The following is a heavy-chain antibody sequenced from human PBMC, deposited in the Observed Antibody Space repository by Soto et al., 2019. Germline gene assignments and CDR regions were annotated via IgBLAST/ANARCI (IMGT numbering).Heavy chain of an antibody. V-gene: IGHV1-24*01. D-gene: IGHD1-26*01. CDR1: GYTLTELS. Sequence: ASVKVSCKVSGYTLTELSMHWVRQAPGKGLEWMGGFDPEDGETIYAQKFQGRVTITADESTSTAYMELSSLRSADTAVYYCARDSIVGATNWFDPWGQGTLVTVSS. CDR3: ARDSIVGATNWFDP. J-gene: IGHJ5*02. CDR2: FDPEDGET.